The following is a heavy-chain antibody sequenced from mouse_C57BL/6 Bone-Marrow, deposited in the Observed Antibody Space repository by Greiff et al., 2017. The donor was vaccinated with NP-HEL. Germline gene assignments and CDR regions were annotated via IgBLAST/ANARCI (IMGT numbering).Heavy chain of an antibody. V-gene: IGHV1-64*01. CDR3: ARWDGMDYDRYFDV. J-gene: IGHJ1*03. Sequence: QVQLQQPGAELVKPGASVKLSCKASGYTFTSYWMHWVKQRPGQGLEWIGMIHPNSGSTNYNEKFKSKATLTVDKSSSTAYMQLSSLTSEDSAVYYCARWDGMDYDRYFDVWGTGTTVTVSS. D-gene: IGHD2-4*01. CDR1: GYTFTSYW. CDR2: IHPNSGST.